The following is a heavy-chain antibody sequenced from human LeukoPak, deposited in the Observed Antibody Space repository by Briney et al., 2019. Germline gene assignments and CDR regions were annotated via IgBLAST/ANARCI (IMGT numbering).Heavy chain of an antibody. Sequence: SETLSLTCTVSGGSISSYYWSWIRQPPGKGLEWIGYIYYSGSTNYNPSLKSRVTISVDTSKNQFSLKLSSVTAADTTVYYCARERFDDSSGYYYFDYWGQGPWPSSPQ. CDR2: IYYSGST. J-gene: IGHJ4*02. V-gene: IGHV4-59*12. CDR1: GGSISSYY. CDR3: ARERFDDSSGYYYFDY. D-gene: IGHD3-22*01.